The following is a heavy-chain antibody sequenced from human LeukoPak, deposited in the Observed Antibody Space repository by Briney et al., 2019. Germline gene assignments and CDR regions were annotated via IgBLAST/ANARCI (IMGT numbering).Heavy chain of an antibody. CDR1: GFTFSSYG. V-gene: IGHV3-30*03. D-gene: IGHD1-14*01. CDR2: ISYDGSNK. Sequence: GRSLRLSCAASGFTFSSYGMHWVRQAPGKGLEWVAVISYDGSNKYYADSVKGRFTISRDNAENSLYLQMNSLRAEDTAVYYCAREEMGGTTRSGALTWGQGTLVTVSS. J-gene: IGHJ5*02. CDR3: AREEMGGTTRSGALT.